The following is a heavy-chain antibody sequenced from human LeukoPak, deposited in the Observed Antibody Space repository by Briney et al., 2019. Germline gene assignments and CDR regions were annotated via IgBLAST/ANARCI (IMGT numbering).Heavy chain of an antibody. Sequence: GGSLRLSCAASGFTFSDYAMNWVRQAPGKGLEWVSGTGHNTDDTYYADSVKGRFSISRDNSKNMLHLQMDSLRAEDAAVYYCARFPRDPWRFDYWGQGTLVTVSS. V-gene: IGHV3-23*01. CDR2: TGHNTDDT. J-gene: IGHJ4*02. D-gene: IGHD3-3*01. CDR1: GFTFSDYA. CDR3: ARFPRDPWRFDY.